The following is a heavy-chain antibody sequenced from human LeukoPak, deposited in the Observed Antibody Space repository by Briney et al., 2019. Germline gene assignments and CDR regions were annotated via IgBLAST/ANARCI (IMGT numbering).Heavy chain of an antibody. V-gene: IGHV3-30*02. Sequence: PGGSLRLFCAASGFIFSSFGMHWVRQAPGRGLEWMTFIRYDGNETYYADSMKGRFTISRDNSKNTLYLQMNSLRVEDTAVYYCAKDDVWFGDYWGQGTLVTVSS. CDR2: IRYDGNET. J-gene: IGHJ4*02. CDR1: GFIFSSFG. CDR3: AKDDVWFGDY. D-gene: IGHD3-10*01.